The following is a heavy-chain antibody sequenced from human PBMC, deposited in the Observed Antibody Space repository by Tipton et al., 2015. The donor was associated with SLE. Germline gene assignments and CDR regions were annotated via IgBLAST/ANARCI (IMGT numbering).Heavy chain of an antibody. V-gene: IGHV3-74*01. D-gene: IGHD3-9*01. CDR3: ARVDRDTGHYPVDY. CDR2: ITSEDSRT. J-gene: IGHJ4*02. CDR1: GFTFSRYW. Sequence: SLRLSCAASGFTFSRYWMHWVRQAPGKGLVWVSRITSEDSRTFYTDSVKGRFTISRDDAKNTVYLQMNSLRDEDTAVYFCARVDRDTGHYPVDYWGLGTLVTVSS.